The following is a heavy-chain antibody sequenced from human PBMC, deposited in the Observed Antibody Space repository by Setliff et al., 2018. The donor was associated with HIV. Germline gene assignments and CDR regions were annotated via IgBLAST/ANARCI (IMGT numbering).Heavy chain of an antibody. Sequence: PSETLSLTCTVSGDSVNGYYWSWIRQPAGKGLEWVGRINPSGSSNYNPSLNSRVAVSLDTSKNQFSLRLSSVTAADTAVYFCARRVTGTTPRNAFDIWGQGTMVTVS. D-gene: IGHD1-7*01. CDR2: INPSGSS. CDR3: ARRVTGTTPRNAFDI. V-gene: IGHV4-4*07. J-gene: IGHJ3*02. CDR1: GDSVNGYY.